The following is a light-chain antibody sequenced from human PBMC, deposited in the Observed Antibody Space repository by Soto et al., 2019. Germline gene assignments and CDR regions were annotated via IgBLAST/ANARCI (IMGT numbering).Light chain of an antibody. Sequence: DVVMAQSPLSLPVTLGQPASISCRSSQSLVHSNGDTYLNWFQQRPGQSPRRLIYKVSNRDSGVPDRFSGSGSGTDFTLIISRVEAEDVGVYYCMQSLQTPWTFGQGTKVEIK. J-gene: IGKJ1*01. CDR3: MQSLQTPWT. CDR1: QSLVHSNGDTY. V-gene: IGKV2-30*02. CDR2: KVS.